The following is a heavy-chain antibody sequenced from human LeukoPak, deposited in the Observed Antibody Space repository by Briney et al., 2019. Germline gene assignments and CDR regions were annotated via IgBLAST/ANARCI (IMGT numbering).Heavy chain of an antibody. J-gene: IGHJ6*02. D-gene: IGHD4-11*01. CDR1: GFTFSSYA. CDR2: ISYDGSNK. CDR3: ARDLPSYSNYGMGWDSAVGGMDV. Sequence: GGSLRLSCAASGFTFSSYAMHWVRQAPGKGLEWVAVISYDGSNKYYADSVKGRFTISRDNSKNTLYLQMNSLRAEDTAVYYCARDLPSYSNYGMGWDSAVGGMDVWGQGTTVTVSS. V-gene: IGHV3-30-3*01.